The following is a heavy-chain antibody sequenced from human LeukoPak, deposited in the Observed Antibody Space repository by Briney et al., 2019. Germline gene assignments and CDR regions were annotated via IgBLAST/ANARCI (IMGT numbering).Heavy chain of an antibody. CDR1: GFSVSSSY. CDR2: IYSDSNT. D-gene: IGHD6-6*01. CDR3: ARHSSSVPYYYHGLDV. V-gene: IGHV3-53*01. J-gene: IGHJ6*02. Sequence: GGSLRLSCAASGFSVSSSYMSWVRQAPGKGLEWVSVIYSDSNTYYADSVKGRFTISRDNSKNTLYLQMNSLRVEDTAVYHCARHSSSVPYYYHGLDVWGQGTTVTVSS.